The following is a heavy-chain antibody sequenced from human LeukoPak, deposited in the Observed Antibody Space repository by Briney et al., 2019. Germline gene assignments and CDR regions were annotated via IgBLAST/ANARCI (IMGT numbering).Heavy chain of an antibody. Sequence: GGSLRLSCAASGFTFSSYWMNWTRQAPGKGLEWVSTISGSGGSTYYADSVKGRFTISRDNSKNTLYLQMNSLRAEDTAVYYCAKVVVAGDYYYYYGMDVWGQGTTVTVSS. D-gene: IGHD6-19*01. CDR1: GFTFSSYW. J-gene: IGHJ6*02. CDR2: ISGSGGST. V-gene: IGHV3-23*01. CDR3: AKVVVAGDYYYYYGMDV.